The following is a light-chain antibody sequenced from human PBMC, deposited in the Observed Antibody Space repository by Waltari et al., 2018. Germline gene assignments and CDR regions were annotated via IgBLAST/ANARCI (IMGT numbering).Light chain of an antibody. CDR3: SSYTSSSTLG. Sequence: QSALTQPASVSGSPGQSITISCTGTSSDVGAYNYASWYQQHPGKAPKLIIYEVCNRPSGVSNRFSGSKSGNTASLTISGLQAEDEADYYCSSYTSSSTLGFGGGTKLTVL. CDR1: SSDVGAYNY. J-gene: IGLJ2*01. V-gene: IGLV2-14*01. CDR2: EVC.